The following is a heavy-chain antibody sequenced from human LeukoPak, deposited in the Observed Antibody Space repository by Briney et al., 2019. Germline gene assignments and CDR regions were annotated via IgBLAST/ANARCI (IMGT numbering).Heavy chain of an antibody. CDR3: ARESYYSGYSGLDY. Sequence: GSLRLSCAASGFTFSSYEMNWVRQAPGKGLEWVSYISSSGSTIYYADSVKGRFTISRDNAKNSLYLQMNSLRAEDTAVYYCARESYYSGYSGLDYWGQGTLVTVSS. D-gene: IGHD3-22*01. V-gene: IGHV3-48*03. CDR2: ISSSGSTI. J-gene: IGHJ4*02. CDR1: GFTFSSYE.